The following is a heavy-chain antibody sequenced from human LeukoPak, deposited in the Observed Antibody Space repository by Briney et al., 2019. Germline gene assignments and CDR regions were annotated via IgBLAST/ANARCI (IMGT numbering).Heavy chain of an antibody. J-gene: IGHJ4*02. V-gene: IGHV1-18*01. CDR3: ARGKELSGYSYEIFDY. Sequence: ASVKVSCKASGYTFTSYGISWVRQAPGQGLEWMGWISAYNGNTNYAQKLQGRVTMTTDTSTSTAYMELRSLRSDDTAVYYCARGKELSGYSYEIFDYWGQGTLVTASS. CDR1: GYTFTSYG. D-gene: IGHD5-18*01. CDR2: ISAYNGNT.